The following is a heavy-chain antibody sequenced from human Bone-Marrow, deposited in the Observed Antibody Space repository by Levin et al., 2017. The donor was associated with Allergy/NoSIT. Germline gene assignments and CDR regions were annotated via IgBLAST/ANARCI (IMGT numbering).Heavy chain of an antibody. CDR2: IYYSGNT. D-gene: IGHD2-21*01. CDR1: GLSLTTSGSYY. Sequence: SGPTLVKPTETLTLTCTLSGLSLTTSGSYYWNWFRQPPGKGLEWIGYIYYSGNTNYNPSLKSRVSTSVDASKNQFSLKLNSVTAADTAVYFCARGIAWHFDYWGQGTLVPVSS. V-gene: IGHV4-61*01. J-gene: IGHJ4*02. CDR3: ARGIAWHFDY.